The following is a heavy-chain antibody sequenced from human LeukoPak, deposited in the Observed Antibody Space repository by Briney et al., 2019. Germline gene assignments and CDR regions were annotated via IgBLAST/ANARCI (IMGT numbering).Heavy chain of an antibody. Sequence: PSETLSLTCTVSGGSINNYYWSWIRQPAGKGLEWIGRIFTTGRTNYNPSLKSRVTISVDTSKNQFSLKLSSVTAADTAVYYCASTTKLQYYFDYWGQGTLVTVSS. CDR2: IFTTGRT. D-gene: IGHD5-24*01. J-gene: IGHJ4*02. CDR1: GGSINNYY. V-gene: IGHV4-4*07. CDR3: ASTTKLQYYFDY.